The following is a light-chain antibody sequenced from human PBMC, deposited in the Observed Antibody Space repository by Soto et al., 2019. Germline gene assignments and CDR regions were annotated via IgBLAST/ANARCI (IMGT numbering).Light chain of an antibody. Sequence: QSALTQPASVSGSPGQSITISCTGTSSDVGGYNYVSWYQQHPGKAPKLMIYDVSNRPSVVSNRLSGSKSGNTASLTISGLQAEGEADYYCRSYTSSSALLYVFGTGTKLTVL. V-gene: IGLV2-14*01. CDR3: RSYTSSSALLYV. J-gene: IGLJ1*01. CDR2: DVS. CDR1: SSDVGGYNY.